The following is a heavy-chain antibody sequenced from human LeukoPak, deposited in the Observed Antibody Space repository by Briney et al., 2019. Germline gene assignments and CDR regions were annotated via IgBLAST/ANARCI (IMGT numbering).Heavy chain of an antibody. J-gene: IGHJ4*02. CDR1: GGSISSSY. D-gene: IGHD1-26*01. Sequence: SETLSLTCTVSGGSISSSYWSWIRQPPGKGREWIAYIYGSGSTNYNPSLKSRAAISVETSKNLFSLNLSSVTAADTAMYYCARLQYTGNYYPEYWGQGILVTVSS. CDR2: IYGSGST. V-gene: IGHV4-59*08. CDR3: ARLQYTGNYYPEY.